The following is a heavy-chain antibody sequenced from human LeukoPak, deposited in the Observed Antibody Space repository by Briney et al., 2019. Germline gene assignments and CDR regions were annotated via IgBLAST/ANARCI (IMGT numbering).Heavy chain of an antibody. CDR1: GFTFSSYA. J-gene: IGHJ4*02. D-gene: IGHD3-10*01. V-gene: IGHV3-23*01. CDR2: ISGSGGST. CDR3: AKEFPWFGELLSYFDY. Sequence: GGSLRLSCAASGFTFSSYAMSWVRQALGKGLEWVSAISGSGGSTYYADSVKGRFTISRDNAKNTLYLQMNSLRAEDTAVYYCAKEFPWFGELLSYFDYWGQGTLVTVSS.